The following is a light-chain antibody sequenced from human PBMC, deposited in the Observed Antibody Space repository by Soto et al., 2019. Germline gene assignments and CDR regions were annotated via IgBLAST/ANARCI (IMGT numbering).Light chain of an antibody. V-gene: IGKV1-5*03. J-gene: IGKJ1*01. CDR3: QQYDSYWT. Sequence: DIQMAQSTSTLFASVGDRVTITCRASQSISSRLAWYQQKPGKAPKLLIYMASSLESGVPSRFSGSGSGTEFPLTISSLQPDDFATYYCQQYDSYWTFGQGTKVEIK. CDR2: MAS. CDR1: QSISSR.